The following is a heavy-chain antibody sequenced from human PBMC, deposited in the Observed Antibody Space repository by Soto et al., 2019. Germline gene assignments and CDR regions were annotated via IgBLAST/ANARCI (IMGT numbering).Heavy chain of an antibody. D-gene: IGHD2-8*01. V-gene: IGHV3-30*18. Sequence: QVQLVESGGGVVQPGRSLRLPCAASGFTFNSYGIHWVRQAPGKALERVAVISYDGNNIYYGDSVQGRFTISRDNSKNTIYLQMNSLRAEDTAVYYCAKDVGYCTNGVCLYNWFDPWGQGTLVTVSS. CDR1: GFTFNSYG. J-gene: IGHJ5*02. CDR2: ISYDGNNI. CDR3: AKDVGYCTNGVCLYNWFDP.